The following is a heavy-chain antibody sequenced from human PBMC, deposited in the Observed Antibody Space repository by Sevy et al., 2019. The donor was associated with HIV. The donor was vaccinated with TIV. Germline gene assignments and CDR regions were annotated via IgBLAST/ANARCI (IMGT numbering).Heavy chain of an antibody. J-gene: IGHJ4*02. V-gene: IGHV3-30-3*01. CDR2: ISYDGSNK. D-gene: IGHD6-13*01. Sequence: GGSLRLSCAASGFTFSSYAMHWVRQAPGKGLEWVAVISYDGSNKYYADSVKGRFTISRDNSKNTLYRQMNSLRAEDTAVYYCAREGYSSSWPVLDYWGQGTLVTFSS. CDR3: AREGYSSSWPVLDY. CDR1: GFTFSSYA.